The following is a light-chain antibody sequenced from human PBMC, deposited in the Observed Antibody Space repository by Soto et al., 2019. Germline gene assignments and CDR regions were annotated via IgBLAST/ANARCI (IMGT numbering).Light chain of an antibody. CDR3: QQSYSTLSIT. CDR2: AAS. CDR1: ESISRH. V-gene: IGKV1-39*01. Sequence: DIQMTQSPSSLSASVGDRVTITCRASESISRHLNWYQQKPGKAPKLLIYAASSLQNGVPSRFSGGGYGTDFSLTISNLQPEDFATYYFQQSYSTLSITFGQGTRLVIK. J-gene: IGKJ5*01.